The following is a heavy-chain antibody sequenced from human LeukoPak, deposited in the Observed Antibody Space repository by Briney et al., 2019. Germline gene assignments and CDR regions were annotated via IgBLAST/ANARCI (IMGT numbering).Heavy chain of an antibody. CDR1: GYTSTGYY. Sequence: ASVKVSCKSSGYTSTGYYIHWVRQAPGQGLEWMGWLNPKNGGTNYAQKFQGRVTMTRDRSIDTIYMELSGLTSDDTAVYYCARDRGTYMLSHFDYWGQGTLVTVSS. V-gene: IGHV1-2*02. D-gene: IGHD1-26*01. CDR2: LNPKNGGT. J-gene: IGHJ4*02. CDR3: ARDRGTYMLSHFDY.